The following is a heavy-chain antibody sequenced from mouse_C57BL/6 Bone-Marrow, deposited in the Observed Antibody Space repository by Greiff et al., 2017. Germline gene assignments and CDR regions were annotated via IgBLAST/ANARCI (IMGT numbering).Heavy chain of an antibody. CDR2: IDPENGDT. Sequence: EVQLQQSGAELVRPGASVKLSCTASGFNIKDDYMHWVKQRPEQGLEWIGWIDPENGDTEYASKFQGKATKTADTSSNTAYLQLSSLTSEDTAVYYCTTSWDWYFDVWGTGTTVTVSS. D-gene: IGHD4-1*01. CDR1: GFNIKDDY. V-gene: IGHV14-4*01. J-gene: IGHJ1*03. CDR3: TTSWDWYFDV.